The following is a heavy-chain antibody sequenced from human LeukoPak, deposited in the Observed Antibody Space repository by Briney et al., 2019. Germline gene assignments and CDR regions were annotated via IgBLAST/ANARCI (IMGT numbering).Heavy chain of an antibody. J-gene: IGHJ4*02. Sequence: PSETLSLTCAVYGGSFSGYYWSWIRQPPGKGLEWIGEINHSGSTNYNPSLKSRVTISVDTSKNQFSLRLSSVTAADTAVYYCARYDVWGSYRAFDYWGQGTLVTVSS. D-gene: IGHD3-16*02. V-gene: IGHV4-34*01. CDR1: GGSFSGYY. CDR3: ARYDVWGSYRAFDY. CDR2: INHSGST.